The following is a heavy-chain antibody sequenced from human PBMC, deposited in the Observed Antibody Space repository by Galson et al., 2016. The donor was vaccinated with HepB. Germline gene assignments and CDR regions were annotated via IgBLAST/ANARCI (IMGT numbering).Heavy chain of an antibody. CDR1: GFTFTTYD. J-gene: IGHJ4*02. Sequence: SLRLSCAASGFTFTTYDMTWVRQAPGKGLEWLSYISSYGSPIYYADSVKGRFTISRDNAENSLYLQMNSLRAEDTAVYYCARVRWLEPLDYWGQGTLVTVSS. CDR2: ISSYGSPI. V-gene: IGHV3-48*03. CDR3: ARVRWLEPLDY. D-gene: IGHD6-19*01.